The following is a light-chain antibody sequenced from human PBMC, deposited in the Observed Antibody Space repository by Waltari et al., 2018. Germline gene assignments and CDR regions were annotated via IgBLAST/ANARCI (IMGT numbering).Light chain of an antibody. CDR1: SSDVGSYNL. J-gene: IGLJ3*02. V-gene: IGLV2-23*02. Sequence: QSALTQPASVSGSPGQSITSSCTRTSSDVGSYNLFSWYQQYPGKAPKLMIYEVNKRPSGVSHRFSGSKSGNTASLTISGLQAEDEADYYCCSYAGGSTPWVFGGGTKLTVL. CDR3: CSYAGGSTPWV. CDR2: EVN.